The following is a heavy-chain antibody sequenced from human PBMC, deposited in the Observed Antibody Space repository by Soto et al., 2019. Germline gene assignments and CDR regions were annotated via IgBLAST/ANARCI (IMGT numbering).Heavy chain of an antibody. CDR3: ARVQGYCSSTSCYGNYLDSGFDH. V-gene: IGHV3-7*05. D-gene: IGHD2-2*01. J-gene: IGHJ4*02. Sequence: GGSLRLSCAASGFTFSRYWMSWVRQAPGKGLEWVANIKQDGSEKYYVDSVKGRFTISRDNAKNSLYLQMNSPRAEDTAVYYCARVQGYCSSTSCYGNYLDSGFDHWGQGTLVTVSS. CDR1: GFTFSRYW. CDR2: IKQDGSEK.